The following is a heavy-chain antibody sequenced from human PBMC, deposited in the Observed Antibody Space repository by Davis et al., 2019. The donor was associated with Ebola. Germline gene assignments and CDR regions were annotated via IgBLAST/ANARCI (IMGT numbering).Heavy chain of an antibody. Sequence: AASVKVSCKASGYTFTSYYMHWVRQAPGQGLEWMGIINPSGGSTSYAQKFQGRVTMTRDTSTSTVYMELSSLRSEDTAVYYCARGGKYGSGSSYWYFDLWGRGTLVTVSS. J-gene: IGHJ2*01. CDR2: INPSGGST. CDR1: GYTFTSYY. V-gene: IGHV1-46*01. D-gene: IGHD3-10*01. CDR3: ARGGKYGSGSSYWYFDL.